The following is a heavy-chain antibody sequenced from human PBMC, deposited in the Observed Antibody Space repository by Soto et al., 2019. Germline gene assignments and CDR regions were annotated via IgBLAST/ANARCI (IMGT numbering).Heavy chain of an antibody. J-gene: IGHJ5*02. V-gene: IGHV4-34*01. D-gene: IGHD3-9*01. CDR3: ARVANYDILTGYYLLYNWFDP. Sequence: ASETLSLTCAVYGGSFSVYYWSWMRDPPGKGLEWIGEINHSGSTNYNPSLKSRVTISVDTSKNQFSLKLSSVTAADTAVYYCARVANYDILTGYYLLYNWFDPWGQGTLVTVSS. CDR1: GGSFSVYY. CDR2: INHSGST.